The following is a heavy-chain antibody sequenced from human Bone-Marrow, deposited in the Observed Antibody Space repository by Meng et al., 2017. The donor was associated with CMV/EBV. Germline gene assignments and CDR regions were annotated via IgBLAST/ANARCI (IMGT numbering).Heavy chain of an antibody. CDR1: GFTLSNAW. Sequence: GESLKISCAASGFTLSNAWMSWVRQAPGKGLEWGGRSKSKSDGGTTDYAAPVKGRYTISRDDSKNTLYLQMNSLKTEDTAVYYCTTVGNWIFYYYHGMDVWGQGTTVTVSS. CDR2: SKSKSDGGTT. D-gene: IGHD1-20*01. V-gene: IGHV3-15*01. CDR3: TTVGNWIFYYYHGMDV. J-gene: IGHJ6*01.